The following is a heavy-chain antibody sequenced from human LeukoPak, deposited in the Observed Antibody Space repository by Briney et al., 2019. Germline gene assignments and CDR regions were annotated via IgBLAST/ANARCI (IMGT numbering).Heavy chain of an antibody. D-gene: IGHD3-22*01. CDR2: ISSSGSTI. V-gene: IGHV3-48*03. J-gene: IGHJ4*02. CDR1: GFTFSSYI. Sequence: WGSLRLSCAASGFTFSSYIMNWVRQAPGKGLEWVSYISSSGSTIYYADSVKGRFTISRDNAKNSLYLQMNSLRAEDTAVYYCARDRHQYYYDSSGFFWGQGTLVSVSS. CDR3: ARDRHQYYYDSSGFF.